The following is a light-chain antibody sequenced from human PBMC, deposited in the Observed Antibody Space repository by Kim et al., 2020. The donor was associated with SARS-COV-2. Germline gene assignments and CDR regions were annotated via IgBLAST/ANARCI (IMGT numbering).Light chain of an antibody. J-gene: IGLJ2*01. Sequence: QSALTQPASVSGSPGQSITISCTGTSSAVGGYNYVSWYQQHPGKAPKLMIYDVSNRPSGVSNRFSGSKSGNTASLTISGLQAEDEADYYCSSYTSSSTGVFGGGTQLTVL. CDR2: DVS. CDR1: SSAVGGYNY. CDR3: SSYTSSSTGV. V-gene: IGLV2-14*03.